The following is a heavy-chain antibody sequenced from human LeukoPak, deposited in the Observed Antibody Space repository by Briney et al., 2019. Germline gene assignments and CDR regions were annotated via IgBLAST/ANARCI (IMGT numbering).Heavy chain of an antibody. CDR1: GYTFTSYG. V-gene: IGHV1-18*01. J-gene: IGHJ5*02. D-gene: IGHD3-22*01. Sequence: GASVKVSCKASGYTFTSYGISWVRQAPGQGLEWMGWISAYNGNTNYAQKLQGRVTMTTDTSTSTAYMELRSLRSDDTAVYYCARSWEVTMIVVYWFDPWGQGTLVTVSS. CDR2: ISAYNGNT. CDR3: ARSWEVTMIVVYWFDP.